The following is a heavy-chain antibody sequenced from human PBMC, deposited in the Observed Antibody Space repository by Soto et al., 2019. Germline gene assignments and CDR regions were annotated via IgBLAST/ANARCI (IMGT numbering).Heavy chain of an antibody. Sequence: QVQLVHSGAEVKKPGASVKVSCKASGYTFTSYAMHWVRQAPGQRLEWMRWINAGNGNTKYSQKFQGRVTITRDTSASTAYMELSSLRSEDTAVYYCARCGSGSTSLRYWGQGALVTVFS. J-gene: IGHJ4*02. CDR1: GYTFTSYA. V-gene: IGHV1-3*01. CDR3: ARCGSGSTSLRY. CDR2: INAGNGNT. D-gene: IGHD2-2*01.